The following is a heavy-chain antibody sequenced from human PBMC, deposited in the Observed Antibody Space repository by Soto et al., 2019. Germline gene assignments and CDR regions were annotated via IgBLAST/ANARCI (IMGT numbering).Heavy chain of an antibody. V-gene: IGHV4-39*07. Sequence: PSETLSLTCTVSGGSISSSGFYWGWIRQPPGKGLEWIGSIYYSGSTYYNPSLKSRVTMSVDTSKNQFSLKLSSVTAADTAVYYCARDRRITMVRGVASYYFDYWGQGTLVTVS. J-gene: IGHJ4*02. CDR3: ARDRRITMVRGVASYYFDY. CDR2: IYYSGST. CDR1: GGSISSSGFY. D-gene: IGHD3-10*01.